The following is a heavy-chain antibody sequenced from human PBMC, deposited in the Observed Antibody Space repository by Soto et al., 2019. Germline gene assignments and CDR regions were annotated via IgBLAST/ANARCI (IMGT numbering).Heavy chain of an antibody. CDR1: GFTLSSYS. J-gene: IGHJ3*02. V-gene: IGHV3-48*02. CDR2: ISSSSSTI. CDR3: AGALALLAFDI. Sequence: GSLRLSCAASGFTLSSYSMNWVRQAPGKGLEWVSYISSSSSTIYYADSVKGRFTISRDNAKNSLYLQMNSLRDGDTAVYYCAGALALLAFDIWGQGTMVTVSS.